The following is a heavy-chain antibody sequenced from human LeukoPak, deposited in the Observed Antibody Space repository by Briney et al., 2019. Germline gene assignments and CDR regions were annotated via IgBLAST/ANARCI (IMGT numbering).Heavy chain of an antibody. D-gene: IGHD3-3*01. J-gene: IGHJ5*02. CDR2: MNPNSGNT. V-gene: IGHV1-8*01. CDR3: ARHQQDFFCIGRIWFDP. Sequence: PSVKVSCKASGYIFHSYDIQWVPQATGQALEWMGWMNPNSGNTGYAQKFQGRVTMTRNTSINTAYVELSSLRSEGTEQSYWARHQQDFFCIGRIWFDPWGEGALVTVSS. CDR1: GYIFHSYD.